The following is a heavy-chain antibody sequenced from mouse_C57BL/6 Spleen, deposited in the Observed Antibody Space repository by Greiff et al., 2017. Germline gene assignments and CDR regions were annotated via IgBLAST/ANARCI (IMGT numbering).Heavy chain of an antibody. CDR2: IYPRSGNT. CDR3: ARSEGDDYDESDAMDY. Sequence: QVQLKQSGAELARPGASVKLSCKASGYTFTSYCISWVKQRPGQGLEWIGEIYPRSGNTYYNEKFKGKATLTAAKSSSTAYMELRSMPSDDSAEYYCARSEGDDYDESDAMDYWGQGTSVTVSS. D-gene: IGHD2-4*01. J-gene: IGHJ4*01. CDR1: GYTFTSYC. V-gene: IGHV1-81*01.